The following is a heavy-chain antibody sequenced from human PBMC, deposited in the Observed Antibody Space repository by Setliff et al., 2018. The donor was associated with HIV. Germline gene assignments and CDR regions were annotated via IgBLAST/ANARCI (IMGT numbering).Heavy chain of an antibody. D-gene: IGHD4-17*01. V-gene: IGHV4-30-2*06. J-gene: IGHJ3*01. CDR2: TYNRGYT. Sequence: SETLSLTCTVSGGSIMSDGYYWNWIRQYPGKGLEWIGYTYNRGYTYYSPSLKSRVTLSVDTSKHQFSLKLSSVTAADTAVYYCARVQMAYAAFDVWGQGTMVTVSS. CDR3: ARVQMAYAAFDV. CDR1: GGSIMSDGYY.